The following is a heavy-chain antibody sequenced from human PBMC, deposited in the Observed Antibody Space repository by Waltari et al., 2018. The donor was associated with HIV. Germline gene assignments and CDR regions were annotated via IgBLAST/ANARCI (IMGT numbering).Heavy chain of an antibody. Sequence: QVQLVQSGAEVKKPGASVKVSCKASGYTFTSYDINWVRQATGQGLEWMGWMNPNSGNTGYAQKFQGRVTMTRNTSISTAYMELSSLRSEDTAVYYCARVPYDYGGNSVNWFDPWGQGTLVTVSS. CDR3: ARVPYDYGGNSVNWFDP. J-gene: IGHJ5*02. CDR2: MNPNSGNT. CDR1: GYTFTSYD. D-gene: IGHD4-17*01. V-gene: IGHV1-8*01.